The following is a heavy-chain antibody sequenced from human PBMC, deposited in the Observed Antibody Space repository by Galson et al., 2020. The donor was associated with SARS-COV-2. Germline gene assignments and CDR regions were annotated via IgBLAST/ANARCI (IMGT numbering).Heavy chain of an antibody. V-gene: IGHV4-38-2*02. Sequence: GSLRLSCTVAGYSISSGYYWGWIRQPPGKGLEWIGSIYHSGNTYYNSSLKSRVTISLDTSKNQFSLKLSSVTAADTAVYYCARGGVGYVFGDVWSASFSDYWGQGTLVTVSS. CDR1: GYSISSGYY. J-gene: IGHJ4*02. CDR3: ARGGVGYVFGDVWSASFSDY. D-gene: IGHD3-3*01. CDR2: IYHSGNT.